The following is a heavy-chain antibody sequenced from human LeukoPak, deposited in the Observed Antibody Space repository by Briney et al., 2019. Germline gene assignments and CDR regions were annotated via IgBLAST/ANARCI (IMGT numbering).Heavy chain of an antibody. V-gene: IGHV3-48*03. CDR2: NSGSGRTI. J-gene: IGHJ5*02. Sequence: GGSLRLFCAAYGLIVSSYDMNWVRQHSGKWMERVIYNSGSGRTIYYADSVKGRFPISRDDAKTSLYLQMNSLRAGDTALYYCASQYYYDNSAYYTSDWFDPWGQGTLVTVSS. D-gene: IGHD3-22*01. CDR1: GLIVSSYD. CDR3: ASQYYYDNSAYYTSDWFDP.